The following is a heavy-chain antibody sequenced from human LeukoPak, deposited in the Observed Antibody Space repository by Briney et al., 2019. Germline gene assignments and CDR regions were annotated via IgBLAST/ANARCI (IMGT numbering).Heavy chain of an antibody. CDR3: ARGDWDSSGHFDY. J-gene: IGHJ4*02. CDR2: IKQDGSEK. CDR1: GFTFSSYG. D-gene: IGHD3-22*01. V-gene: IGHV3-7*01. Sequence: GRSLRLSCAASGFTFSSYGMHWVRQAPGKGLEWLANIKQDGSEKFYLDSVKGRFTISRDNAKNSVYLQMNSLRAEDTALYYCARGDWDSSGHFDYWGQGTRVTVSS.